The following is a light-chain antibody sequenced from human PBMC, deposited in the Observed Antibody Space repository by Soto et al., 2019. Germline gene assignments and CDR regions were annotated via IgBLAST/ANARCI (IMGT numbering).Light chain of an antibody. CDR1: TGAVTNGHY. CDR3: LLSYKVPYV. CDR2: DTT. Sequence: QAVVTQEPSLTVSPGGTVTLTCGSSTGAVTNGHYPYWFQQKPGQAPRTLIYDTTNRHSWTPARFSGSLLGGKAALTLSGAQPEDEAEYYCLLSYKVPYVFGTGTKVTVL. J-gene: IGLJ1*01. V-gene: IGLV7-46*01.